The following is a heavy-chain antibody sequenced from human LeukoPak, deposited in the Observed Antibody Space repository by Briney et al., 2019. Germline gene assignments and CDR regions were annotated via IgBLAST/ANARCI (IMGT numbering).Heavy chain of an antibody. D-gene: IGHD3-9*01. CDR3: ARDRTPGFVTGYHIGAFDI. CDR2: IYTSGST. CDR1: GGSISSYY. J-gene: IGHJ3*02. Sequence: SETLSLTCTVSGGSISSYYWSWIRQPAGKGLEWIGRIYTSGSTNYNPSLKSRVTMSVDTSKNQFSLKLSSVTAADTAVYYCARDRTPGFVTGYHIGAFDIWGQGTMVTVSS. V-gene: IGHV4-4*07.